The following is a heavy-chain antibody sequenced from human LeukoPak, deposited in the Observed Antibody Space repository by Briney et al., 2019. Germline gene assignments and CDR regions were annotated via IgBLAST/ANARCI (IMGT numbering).Heavy chain of an antibody. CDR3: AREGSSSWYGY. CDR2: IIPIFGTA. V-gene: IGHV1-69*05. Sequence: GASLTLSCKASAGTFSSYTISWVRQAPGQGLEWMGGIIPIFGTANDAQKFQGRVTITTDESTSTAYMELSSLRSEDTAVYYCAREGSSSWYGYWGQGTLVTVSS. CDR1: AGTFSSYT. D-gene: IGHD6-13*01. J-gene: IGHJ4*02.